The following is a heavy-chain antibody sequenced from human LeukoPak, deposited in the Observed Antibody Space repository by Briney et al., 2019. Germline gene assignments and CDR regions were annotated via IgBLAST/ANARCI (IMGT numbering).Heavy chain of an antibody. CDR2: TSSSDAGT. Sequence: GGSLRLSCAPSGFTLSTYAMSWVRQTPGKGLDWVAATSSSDAGTYHADSVRGRFTISSDNAKNTLYLQMNSLRVQDTALYYCARGGISIFGVVIYMDVWGKGTTVTVS. CDR3: ARGGISIFGVVIYMDV. D-gene: IGHD3-3*01. V-gene: IGHV3-23*01. J-gene: IGHJ6*03. CDR1: GFTLSTYA.